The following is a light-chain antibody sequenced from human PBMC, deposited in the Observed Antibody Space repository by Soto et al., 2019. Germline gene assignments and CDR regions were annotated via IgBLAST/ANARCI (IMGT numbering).Light chain of an antibody. CDR1: SCNIGNNA. J-gene: IGLJ1*01. CDR2: YDD. Sequence: QSVLTQPPSVSEAPRQRGTISFSASSCNIGNNAVNWYQQLPGQAPKIVIYYDDLLTSGVSDRFSGSKSGTSASLAISGLQSDDEADYYCAAWDDSLNAYVFGPGTKVTVL. V-gene: IGLV1-36*01. CDR3: AAWDDSLNAYV.